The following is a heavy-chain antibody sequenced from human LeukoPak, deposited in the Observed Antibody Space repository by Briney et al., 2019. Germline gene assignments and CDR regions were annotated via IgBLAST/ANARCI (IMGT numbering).Heavy chain of an antibody. CDR3: ASGGYSYGYGYYFDY. CDR2: IYYSGST. CDR1: GGSISSYY. J-gene: IGHJ4*02. Sequence: PSEPLSLTCTVSGGSISSYYWSWIRQPPGKGLEWIGYIYYSGSTNYNPSLKSRVTISVDTSKNQFSLKLSSVTAADTAVYYCASGGYSYGYGYYFDYWGQGTLVTVSS. V-gene: IGHV4-59*01. D-gene: IGHD5-18*01.